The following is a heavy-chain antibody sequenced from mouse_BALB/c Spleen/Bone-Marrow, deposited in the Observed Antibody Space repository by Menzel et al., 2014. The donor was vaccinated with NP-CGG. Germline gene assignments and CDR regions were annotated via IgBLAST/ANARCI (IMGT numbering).Heavy chain of an antibody. Sequence: QVQLQQSGAELVKPGTSVKLSCKASGYNFTSYWINWVKLRPGQDLEWIGDIYPGSGSTNYNEKFKSKATLTVDTSSSTAYMQLSSLASEDSALYYCAKGAWANWDYFDYWGQGTTLTVSS. D-gene: IGHD4-1*01. V-gene: IGHV1-55*01. CDR2: IYPGSGST. CDR1: GYNFTSYW. J-gene: IGHJ2*01. CDR3: AKGAWANWDYFDY.